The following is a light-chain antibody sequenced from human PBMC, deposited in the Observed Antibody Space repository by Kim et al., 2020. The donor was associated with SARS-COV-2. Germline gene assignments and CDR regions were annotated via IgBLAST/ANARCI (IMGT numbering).Light chain of an antibody. V-gene: IGKV1-5*03. CDR3: QQYKSYSQYS. CDR1: QSISTW. J-gene: IGKJ2*03. Sequence: ASVEDRVTIPCRASQSISTWLAWHQQKPGKAPKVLIYKASSLQTGVPSRFSGSGSGTEFTLTISSLQPDDLATYYCQQYKSYSQYSFGQGTKLEI. CDR2: KAS.